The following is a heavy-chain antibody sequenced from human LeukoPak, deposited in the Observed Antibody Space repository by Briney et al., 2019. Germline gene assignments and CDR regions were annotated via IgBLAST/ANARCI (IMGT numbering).Heavy chain of an antibody. CDR1: GGTFSSYA. CDR3: ARDVQQLANYYYYGLDV. CDR2: INPNSGGT. D-gene: IGHD6-13*01. Sequence: ASVKVSCKASGGTFSSYAISWVRQAPGQGLEWMGWINPNSGGTNYAQKFQGRVTMTRDTSISTAYMELNRLRSDDTAVYYCARDVQQLANYYYYGLDVWGQGTTVTVSS. V-gene: IGHV1-2*02. J-gene: IGHJ6*02.